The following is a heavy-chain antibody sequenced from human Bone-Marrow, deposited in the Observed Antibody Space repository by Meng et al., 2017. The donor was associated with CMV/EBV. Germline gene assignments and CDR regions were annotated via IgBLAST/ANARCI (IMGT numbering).Heavy chain of an antibody. CDR1: GFTFSRYG. V-gene: IGHV3-23*03. Sequence: GESLKISCAASGFTFSRYGMSWVRQAPGKGLEWVSVMYSGGSSTFYADSVQGRFTISRDESKNTLYLQMNSLRAEDTAVYYCAKFPVPAAYNWFDPWGQGTLVTVSS. D-gene: IGHD2-2*01. CDR2: MYSGGSST. J-gene: IGHJ5*02. CDR3: AKFPVPAAYNWFDP.